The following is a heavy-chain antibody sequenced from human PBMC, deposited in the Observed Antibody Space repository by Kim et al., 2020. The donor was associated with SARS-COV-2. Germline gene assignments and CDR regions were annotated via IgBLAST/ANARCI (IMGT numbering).Heavy chain of an antibody. D-gene: IGHD5-12*01. CDR3: ARGRRDGYTSSKLVTDY. Sequence: SETLSLTCAVYGGSFSGYYWSWIRQPPGKGLEWIGEINHSGSTNYNPSLKSRVTISVDTSKNQFSLKLSSVTAADTAVYYCARGRRDGYTSSKLVTDYWGHGTLVTVSS. CDR2: INHSGST. V-gene: IGHV4-34*01. J-gene: IGHJ4*01. CDR1: GGSFSGYY.